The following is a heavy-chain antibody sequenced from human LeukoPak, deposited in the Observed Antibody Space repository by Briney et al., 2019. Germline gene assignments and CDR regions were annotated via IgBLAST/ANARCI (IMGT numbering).Heavy chain of an antibody. CDR3: ARGLGSGYYNRGTGFDY. CDR1: GYTFTGYY. Sequence: ASVKVSCKASGYTFTGYYMHWVRQAPGQGLEWMGWIKPNSGGTNYAQKFQGRVTMTRDTSTSTAYMELRSLRSDDTAVYYCARGLGSGYYNRGTGFDYWGQGTLVTVSS. CDR2: IKPNSGGT. J-gene: IGHJ4*02. V-gene: IGHV1-2*02. D-gene: IGHD3-3*01.